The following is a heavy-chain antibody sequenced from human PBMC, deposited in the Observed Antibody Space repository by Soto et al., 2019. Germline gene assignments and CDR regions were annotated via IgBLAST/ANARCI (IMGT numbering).Heavy chain of an antibody. D-gene: IGHD2-8*02. J-gene: IGHJ4*02. Sequence: SETLSLTCSVSGGSISRYYCSWVRQPPGKGLEWIGHMHYSGNTRYNPSLKSRATVSLDTSKNQFSLKLSSVTAADTAVYYCATSTGWPGFDSWGQGTLVTVSS. CDR2: MHYSGNT. V-gene: IGHV4-59*08. CDR1: GGSISRYY. CDR3: ATSTGWPGFDS.